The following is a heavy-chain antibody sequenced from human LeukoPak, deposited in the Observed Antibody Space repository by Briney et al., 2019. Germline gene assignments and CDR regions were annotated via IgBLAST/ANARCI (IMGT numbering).Heavy chain of an antibody. J-gene: IGHJ4*02. D-gene: IGHD3-10*01. CDR3: ARGPTYGSRSDFLES. CDR1: GFIFSDAW. Sequence: GGSLRLSCTASGFIFSDAWMTWVRQAPGKGLEWVASLKEDVSARNLVDSVKGRFTISTDNAKNSLYLQMNSLRVEDTAVYYCARGPTYGSRSDFLESWGLGTLVTVSS. CDR2: LKEDVSAR. V-gene: IGHV3-7*01.